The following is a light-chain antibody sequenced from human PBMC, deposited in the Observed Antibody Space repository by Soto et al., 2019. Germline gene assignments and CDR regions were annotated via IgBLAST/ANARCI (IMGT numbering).Light chain of an antibody. V-gene: IGLV1-40*01. CDR1: SSNIGAGYD. J-gene: IGLJ1*01. CDR2: DNS. Sequence: QSVLTQPPSVSGAPGQRVTISCTGSSSNIGAGYDVHWYQQLPGTAPKLLIYDNSNRPSGVPDRFSGSKSDTSASLAITGLQAEDEADYYCCSYAGSSTWVFGTGTKLTVL. CDR3: CSYAGSSTWV.